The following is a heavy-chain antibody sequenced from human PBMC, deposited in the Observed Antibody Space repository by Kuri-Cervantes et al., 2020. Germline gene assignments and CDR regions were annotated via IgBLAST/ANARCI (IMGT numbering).Heavy chain of an antibody. D-gene: IGHD2-21*02. CDR3: ARVGVTDDY. Sequence: GGSLRLSCAASGFTFSSYAMSWVRQAPGKGLEWVSAISGSGGSTYYADSVKGRFTISRDNAKNTVSLQMNSLRAEDTAVYYWARVGVTDDYWGQGTLVTVSS. J-gene: IGHJ4*02. V-gene: IGHV3-23*01. CDR2: ISGSGGST. CDR1: GFTFSSYA.